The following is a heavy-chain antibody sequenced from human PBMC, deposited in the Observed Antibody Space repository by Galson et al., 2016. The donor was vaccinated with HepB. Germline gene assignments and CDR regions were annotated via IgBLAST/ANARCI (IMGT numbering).Heavy chain of an antibody. CDR3: ARHAMHYDMLTGYYND. V-gene: IGHV4-39*01. J-gene: IGHJ4*02. Sequence: SETLSLTCTVSGGSIGSNSTYWGWIRQPPGKGLEWIGSIYYSGNTYCNPSLKSRVTISVDTSKNQFSLKLSSVTAADPAVYYCARHAMHYDMLTGYYNDWGQGILVTVSS. CDR1: GGSIGSNSTY. D-gene: IGHD3-9*01. CDR2: IYYSGNT.